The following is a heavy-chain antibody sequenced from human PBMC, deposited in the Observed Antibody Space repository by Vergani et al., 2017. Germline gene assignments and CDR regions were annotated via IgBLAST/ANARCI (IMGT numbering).Heavy chain of an antibody. V-gene: IGHV3-33*08. Sequence: VQLVESGGGLVKPGGSLRLSCAASGFTFSSYSMNWVRQAPGKGLEWVAVIWYDGSNKYYADSVKGRFTISRDNSKNTLYLQMNSLRAEDTAVYYCARGYSSGWYLTYFDLWGRGTLVTVSS. CDR2: IWYDGSNK. CDR3: ARGYSSGWYLTYFDL. J-gene: IGHJ2*01. CDR1: GFTFSSYS. D-gene: IGHD6-19*01.